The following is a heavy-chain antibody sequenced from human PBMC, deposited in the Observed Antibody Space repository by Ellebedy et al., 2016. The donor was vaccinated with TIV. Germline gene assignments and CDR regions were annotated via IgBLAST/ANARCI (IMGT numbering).Heavy chain of an antibody. V-gene: IGHV3-7*03. CDR3: ERDGAYGDYSPGYYGMDV. J-gene: IGHJ6*02. Sequence: GESLKISCAASGFSFSSYWMSWVRHAPGKGLEWVANIFKDGSANHYVDSVKGRFTISRDNAKNSLYLQMNSLRAEATAIYYCERDGAYGDYSPGYYGMDVWGQGTAVTVSS. CDR1: GFSFSSYW. D-gene: IGHD4-17*01. CDR2: IFKDGSAN.